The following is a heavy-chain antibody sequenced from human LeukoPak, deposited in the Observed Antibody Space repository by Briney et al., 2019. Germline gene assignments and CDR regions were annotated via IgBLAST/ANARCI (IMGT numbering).Heavy chain of an antibody. CDR2: ISGSGGST. Sequence: GGSLRLSCAASGFTFGSYGMSWVRQAPGKGLEWVSAISGSGGSTYYADSVKGRFTISRDNSKNTLYLQMNSLRAEDTAVYYCAKDTLAYCGGDCYPGDDYWGQGTLVTVSS. CDR3: AKDTLAYCGGDCYPGDDY. D-gene: IGHD2-21*02. V-gene: IGHV3-23*01. J-gene: IGHJ4*02. CDR1: GFTFGSYG.